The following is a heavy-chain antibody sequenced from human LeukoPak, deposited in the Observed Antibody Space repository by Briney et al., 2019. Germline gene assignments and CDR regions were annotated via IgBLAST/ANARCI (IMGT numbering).Heavy chain of an antibody. CDR3: ARSRWELPKPFDY. D-gene: IGHD1-26*01. J-gene: IGHJ4*02. CDR2: IYYSGST. Sequence: SQTLSLTCTVSGGSISSGGYYWSWIRQPPGKGLEWIGYIYYSGSTNYNPSLKSRVTISVDTSKNQFSLKLSSVTAADTAVYYCARSRWELPKPFDYWGQGTLVTVSS. V-gene: IGHV4-61*08. CDR1: GGSISSGGYY.